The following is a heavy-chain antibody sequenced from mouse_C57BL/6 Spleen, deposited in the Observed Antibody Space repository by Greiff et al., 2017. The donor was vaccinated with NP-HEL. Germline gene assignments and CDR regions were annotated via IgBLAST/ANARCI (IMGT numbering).Heavy chain of an antibody. D-gene: IGHD2-3*01. CDR2: IYPRSGNT. J-gene: IGHJ4*01. Sequence: QVQLQQSGAELARPGASVKLSCKASGYTFTSYGISWVKQRTGQGLEWIGEIYPRSGNTYYNEKFKGKATLTADKSSSTAYMELRSLTSEDSAVYFCAQREELDDAMDYWGQGTSVTVSS. CDR3: AQREELDDAMDY. CDR1: GYTFTSYG. V-gene: IGHV1-81*01.